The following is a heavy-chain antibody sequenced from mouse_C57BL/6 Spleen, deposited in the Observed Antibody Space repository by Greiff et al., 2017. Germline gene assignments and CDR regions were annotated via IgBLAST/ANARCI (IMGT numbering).Heavy chain of an antibody. CDR1: GYTFTSYW. CDR3: AMDDGYYDYAMDY. V-gene: IGHV1-64*01. CDR2: IHPNSGST. J-gene: IGHJ4*01. Sequence: VQLQQPGAELVKPGASVKLSCKASGYTFTSYWMHWVKQRPGQGLEWIGMIHPNSGSTNYNEKFKSKATLTVDKSSSTAYMQLSSLTSEDSAVYYCAMDDGYYDYAMDYWGQGTSVTVSS. D-gene: IGHD2-3*01.